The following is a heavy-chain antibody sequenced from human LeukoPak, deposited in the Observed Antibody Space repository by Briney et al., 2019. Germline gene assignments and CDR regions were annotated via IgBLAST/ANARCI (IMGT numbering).Heavy chain of an antibody. CDR2: ISYDGSNK. CDR1: GFTFSSYA. V-gene: IGHV3-30-3*01. CDR3: ASGQDGNADY. J-gene: IGHJ4*02. Sequence: GGSLRLSCAASGFTFSSYAMHWVRQAPGKGLEWVAVISYDGSNKYYADSVKGRFTISRDNPKHPLYLQMNSLRAEDTAVYYCASGQDGNADYWGQGTLVTVSS. D-gene: IGHD3-10*01.